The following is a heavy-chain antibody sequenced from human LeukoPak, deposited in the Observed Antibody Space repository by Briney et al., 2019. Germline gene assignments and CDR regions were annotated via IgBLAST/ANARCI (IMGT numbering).Heavy chain of an antibody. V-gene: IGHV4-34*01. CDR1: GGSFSGYY. Sequence: SETLSLTCAVYGGSFSGYYWSWIRQPPGKGLEGIGEINHSGSTNYNPSLKSRVNISVDTSKSQFSLKLSSVTAADTAVYYCARYYYDSSGYYFWWFDPWGQGNLVTVSS. J-gene: IGHJ5*02. D-gene: IGHD3-22*01. CDR3: ARYYYDSSGYYFWWFDP. CDR2: INHSGST.